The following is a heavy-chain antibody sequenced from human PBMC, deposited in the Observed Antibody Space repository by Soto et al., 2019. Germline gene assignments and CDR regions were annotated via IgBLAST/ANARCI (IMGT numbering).Heavy chain of an antibody. J-gene: IGHJ4*02. CDR3: XXXXXXXXXXXXDC. CDR2: ITGSGDIT. V-gene: IGHV3-23*01. CDR1: AFTFNSYA. Sequence: EVQLLESGGGLVQPGGSLRLACAASAFTFNSYAMSWVRQAXXXGXEWVSTITGSGDITFYADSVKGRFTISRDNSKNTLYLQMXXXRXXDXXXXXXXXXXXXXXXXXXDCWGQGTLVTVSS.